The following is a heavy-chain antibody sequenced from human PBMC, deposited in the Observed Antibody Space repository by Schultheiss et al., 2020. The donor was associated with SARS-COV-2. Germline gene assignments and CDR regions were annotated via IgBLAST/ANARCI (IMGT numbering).Heavy chain of an antibody. V-gene: IGHV2-26*01. Sequence: SGPTLVKPTETLTLTCTVSGFSLSNARMGVSWIRQPPGKALEWLAHIFSNDEKSYSTSLKSRLTISKDTSKSQVVLTLTNMDPVDTATYYCGHSERAYSWPVVYWGQGTLVTVSS. CDR3: GHSERAYSWPVVY. J-gene: IGHJ4*02. D-gene: IGHD4-11*01. CDR1: GFSLSNARMG. CDR2: IFSNDEK.